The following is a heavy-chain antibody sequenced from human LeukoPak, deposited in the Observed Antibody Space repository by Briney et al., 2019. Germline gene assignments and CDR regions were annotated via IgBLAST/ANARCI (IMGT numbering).Heavy chain of an antibody. CDR3: ARGLTSEGYSSGWEGIDY. D-gene: IGHD6-19*01. Sequence: NPSETLSLTCAVSGGSISSGGYSWSWIRQPPGKGLEWIGEINHSGSTNYNPSLKSRVTISVDTSKNQFSLKLSSVTAADTAVYYCARGLTSEGYSSGWEGIDYWGQGTLVTVSS. CDR1: GGSISSGGYS. V-gene: IGHV4-34*01. CDR2: INHSGST. J-gene: IGHJ4*02.